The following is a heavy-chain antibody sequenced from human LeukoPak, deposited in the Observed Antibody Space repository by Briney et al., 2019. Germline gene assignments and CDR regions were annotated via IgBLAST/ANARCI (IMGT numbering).Heavy chain of an antibody. Sequence: PSETLSLTCTVSGSSISSYYWSWIRQPPGMGLEWIGYNYYGGSTNYNPSLKSRVTISVDASKNQFSLRLTSVTAADTAVYYCARAVHSSSALDYWGQGTLVTVSS. CDR3: ARAVHSSSALDY. V-gene: IGHV4-59*01. J-gene: IGHJ4*02. CDR2: NYYGGST. CDR1: GSSISSYY. D-gene: IGHD6-13*01.